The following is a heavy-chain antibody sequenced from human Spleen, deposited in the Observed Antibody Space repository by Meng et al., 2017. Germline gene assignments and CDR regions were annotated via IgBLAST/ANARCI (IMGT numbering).Heavy chain of an antibody. CDR3: ARGPTTVAHDFDY. J-gene: IGHJ4*02. Sequence: QVQVQQLVSGLLKPSETLSLTCVVSGGSFSDYYWSWTRQPPGKGLEWIGEINHRGNTNYNSFLESRVTISVDTSQNSLSLKLSSVTAADSAVYYCARGPTTVAHDFDYWGQGTLVTVSS. CDR1: GGSFSDYY. V-gene: IGHV4-34*01. CDR2: INHRGNT. D-gene: IGHD4-11*01.